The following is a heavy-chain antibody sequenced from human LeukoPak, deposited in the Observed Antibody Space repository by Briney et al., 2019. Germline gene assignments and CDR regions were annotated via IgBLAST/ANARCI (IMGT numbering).Heavy chain of an antibody. CDR2: ISAYNGNT. Sequence: AASVKVSCKASGYTFTSYGISWVRQAPGQGLEWMGWISAYNGNTNYAQRFQGRVTMTEDTSTDTAYMELSSLRSEDTAVYYCATDLGVSNGRGAYWGQGTLVTVSS. CDR3: ATDLGVSNGRGAY. V-gene: IGHV1-18*01. CDR1: GYTFTSYG. J-gene: IGHJ4*02. D-gene: IGHD3-16*01.